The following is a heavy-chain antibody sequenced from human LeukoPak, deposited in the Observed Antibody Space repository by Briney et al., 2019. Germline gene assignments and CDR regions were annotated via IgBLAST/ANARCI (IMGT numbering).Heavy chain of an antibody. D-gene: IGHD1-7*01. Sequence: QPGRSLRLSCAASGFTFSSHGMHWVRQTPGKGLEWVAVIWYDGSKKYYADSVKGRFTISRDDPKNTLYLQMNTLRAEDTAVYYCARDSGNWNYPNWFDPWGQGTLVTVSS. CDR2: IWYDGSKK. CDR3: ARDSGNWNYPNWFDP. CDR1: GFTFSSHG. V-gene: IGHV3-33*01. J-gene: IGHJ5*02.